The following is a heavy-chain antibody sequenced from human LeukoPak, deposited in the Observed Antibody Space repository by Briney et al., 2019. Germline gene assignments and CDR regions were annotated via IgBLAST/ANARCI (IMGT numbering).Heavy chain of an antibody. CDR3: AKGGGGAALSYFDY. D-gene: IGHD3-16*01. Sequence: GGSLRLSCAASGFTFSSYAMSWVRQAPGKGREWGSAISGSGGSTYYADSVKGRFTISRDNSENTLYLQMNSLRAEDTAVYYCAKGGGGAALSYFDYWGQGTLVTVSS. CDR1: GFTFSSYA. CDR2: ISGSGGST. V-gene: IGHV3-23*01. J-gene: IGHJ4*02.